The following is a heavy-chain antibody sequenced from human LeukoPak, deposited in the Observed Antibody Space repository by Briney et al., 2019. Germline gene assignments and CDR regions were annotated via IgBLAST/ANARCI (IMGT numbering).Heavy chain of an antibody. CDR1: GGTLSSYA. CDR2: IIPIFGTA. D-gene: IGHD4-23*01. CDR3: ARAFQGSTVVNRMFYYGMDV. V-gene: IGHV1-69*01. J-gene: IGHJ6*02. Sequence: SVKVSCKASGGTLSSYAISWVRQAPGQGLEWMGGIIPIFGTANYAQKFQGRVTITADESTSTAYMELSSLRSEDTAVYYCARAFQGSTVVNRMFYYGMDVWGQGTTVTVSS.